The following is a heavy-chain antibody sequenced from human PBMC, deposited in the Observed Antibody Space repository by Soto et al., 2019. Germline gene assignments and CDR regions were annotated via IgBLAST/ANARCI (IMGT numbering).Heavy chain of an antibody. D-gene: IGHD1-7*01. CDR3: ARDAAPTLNYPHGMDV. CDR1: GDSVSTNIAA. CDR2: TLYRSSKWYN. J-gene: IGHJ6*02. V-gene: IGHV6-1*01. Sequence: PSQTLSLTCVISGDSVSTNIAAWSWIRQSPSRGLEWLGRTLYRSSKWYNEYAVSVKSRMTINPDPSKNQFSLQLNSVTPEDTAVYYCARDAAPTLNYPHGMDVWGQGTAVTVSS.